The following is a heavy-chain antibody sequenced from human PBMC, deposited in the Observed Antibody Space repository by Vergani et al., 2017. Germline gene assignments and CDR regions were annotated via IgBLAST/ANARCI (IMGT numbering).Heavy chain of an antibody. Sequence: VQLVESGGGLVQPGSSVKVSCKASGGTFSSYAISWVRQAPGQGLEWMGGIIPIFGTANYAQKFQGRVTITADESTSTAYMELSSLRSEDTAVYYCASKTRPVRYYYYMDVWGKGTTVTVSS. D-gene: IGHD1/OR15-1a*01. J-gene: IGHJ6*03. CDR2: IIPIFGTA. CDR1: GGTFSSYA. V-gene: IGHV1-69*01. CDR3: ASKTRPVRYYYYMDV.